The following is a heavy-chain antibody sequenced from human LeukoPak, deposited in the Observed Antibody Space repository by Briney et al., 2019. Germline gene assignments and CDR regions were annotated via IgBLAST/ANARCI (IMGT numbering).Heavy chain of an antibody. Sequence: RCLRLSSAPPVVSLSIVSTYRGPQRPHGGRGRGAVILYDGSNKYYADGVKGRFTSSRDNSKNTLYLQMNSLRAEDTAVYYCAKDRASSGWLKSYYCGMDVWGQGTMVTVSS. V-gene: IGHV3-30*18. CDR3: AKDRASSGWLKSYYCGMDV. J-gene: IGHJ6*02. CDR1: VVSLSIVS. D-gene: IGHD6-19*01. CDR2: ILYDGSNK.